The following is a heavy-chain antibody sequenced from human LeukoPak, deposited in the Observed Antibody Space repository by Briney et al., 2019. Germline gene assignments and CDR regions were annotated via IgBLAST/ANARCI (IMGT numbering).Heavy chain of an antibody. CDR1: GFTFSNYA. J-gene: IGHJ4*02. CDR3: AKYYGDYAAFDY. V-gene: IGHV3-23*01. D-gene: IGHD4-17*01. Sequence: PGGSLRLSCAASGFTFSNYAMTWVRQAPGKGLEWVSTLSGSGSKTYYADSVKGRFTISRDNSKNTLYLQMNSLRAEDTAVYYCAKYYGDYAAFDYWGQGTLVTVSS. CDR2: LSGSGSKT.